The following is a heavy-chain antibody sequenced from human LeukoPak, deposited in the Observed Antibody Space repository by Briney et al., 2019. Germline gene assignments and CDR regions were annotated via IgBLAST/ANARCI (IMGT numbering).Heavy chain of an antibody. J-gene: IGHJ4*02. CDR3: AKGAYYYDSSGYYTFDH. V-gene: IGHV3-23*01. CDR1: GFTFSSYA. Sequence: TGGSLRLSCAASGFTFSSYAMSWVRQAPGKGLEWVSAISGSGGSTYYADSVKGRFTISRDNSKNTLYLQMNSLRAEDTAVYYCAKGAYYYDSSGYYTFDHWGQGTLVTVSS. CDR2: ISGSGGST. D-gene: IGHD3-22*01.